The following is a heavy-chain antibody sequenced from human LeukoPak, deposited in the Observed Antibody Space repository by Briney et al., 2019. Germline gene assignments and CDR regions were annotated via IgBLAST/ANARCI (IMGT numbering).Heavy chain of an antibody. J-gene: IGHJ4*02. Sequence: PSETLSLTCTVSGGSISSYYWSWIRQPPGKGLEWIGYIYYSGSTNYNPSLKSRVTISVDTSKNQFSLKLSSVTAADTAVYYCARDRGDGYNLGYFDYWGQGTLVTVSS. V-gene: IGHV4-59*01. CDR2: IYYSGST. D-gene: IGHD5-24*01. CDR1: GGSISSYY. CDR3: ARDRGDGYNLGYFDY.